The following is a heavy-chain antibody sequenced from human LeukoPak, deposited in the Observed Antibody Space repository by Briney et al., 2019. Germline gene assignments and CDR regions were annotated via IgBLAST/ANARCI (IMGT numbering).Heavy chain of an antibody. V-gene: IGHV1-18*01. J-gene: IGHJ4*02. CDR3: ASKVDYGGKILDY. CDR2: ISAYNGNT. D-gene: IGHD4-23*01. Sequence: ASVTVSFQSSLYTFTNYGISWVGQAPGQGLEGMGWISAYNGNTNYAQKLQGRVTMTTDTSTSTAYMELRSLRSDDTAVYYCASKVDYGGKILDYWGQGTLVTVSS. CDR1: LYTFTNYG.